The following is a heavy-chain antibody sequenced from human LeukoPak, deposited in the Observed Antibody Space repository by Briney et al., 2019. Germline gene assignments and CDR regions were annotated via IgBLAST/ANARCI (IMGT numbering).Heavy chain of an antibody. CDR3: ARGSSSWYDPLLHH. D-gene: IGHD6-13*01. CDR2: IIPIFGTA. CDR1: GGSFSSYA. V-gene: IGHV1-69*05. J-gene: IGHJ1*01. Sequence: SVKVSCKASGGSFSSYAISWVRQAPGQGLEWMGRIIPIFGTANYAQKFQGRVTITTDESTSTAYMELSSLRSEDTAVYYCARGSSSWYDPLLHHWGQGTLVTVSS.